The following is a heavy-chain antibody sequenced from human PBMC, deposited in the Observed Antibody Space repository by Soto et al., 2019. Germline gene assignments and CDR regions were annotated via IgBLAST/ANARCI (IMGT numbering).Heavy chain of an antibody. Sequence: SETLSLTCTVSGGSISSGDYYWSWIRQPPGKGLEWIGYIYYSGSTYYNPSLKSRVTISVDTSKNQFSLKLSSVTAADTAVYYCARGVSVAGTGYFDYWGRGTLVTVSS. CDR2: IYYSGST. CDR1: GGSISSGDYY. J-gene: IGHJ4*02. V-gene: IGHV4-30-4*01. CDR3: ARGVSVAGTGYFDY. D-gene: IGHD6-19*01.